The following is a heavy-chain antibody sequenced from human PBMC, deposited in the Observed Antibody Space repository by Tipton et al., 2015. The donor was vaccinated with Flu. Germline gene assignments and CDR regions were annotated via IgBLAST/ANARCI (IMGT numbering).Heavy chain of an antibody. D-gene: IGHD3-10*01. V-gene: IGHV4-4*07. CDR3: ARGSGSGTFVIFDY. CDR2: IYSSGIT. Sequence: TLSLTCTVSGGSMSSFYWSWIRQPAGKGLEWIGRIYSSGITKYNPSLKSRVTMSVDTSKNQFSLCLSSVTAADTAVYYCARGSGSGTFVIFDYWGQGTLVAVS. J-gene: IGHJ4*02. CDR1: GGSMSSFY.